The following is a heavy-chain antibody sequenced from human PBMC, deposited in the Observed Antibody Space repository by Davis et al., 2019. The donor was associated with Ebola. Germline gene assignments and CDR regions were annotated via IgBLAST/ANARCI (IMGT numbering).Heavy chain of an antibody. CDR3: ASSLKSGYSSGWYPYYYGMDV. CDR2: IYPGDSDT. CDR1: GYSFTSYW. V-gene: IGHV5-51*01. J-gene: IGHJ6*02. D-gene: IGHD6-19*01. Sequence: KVSCKGSGYSFTSYWIGWVRQMPGKGLEWMGIIYPGDSDTRYSPSFQGQVTISADKSISTAYLQWSSLKASDTAMYYCASSLKSGYSSGWYPYYYGMDVWGQGTTVTVSS.